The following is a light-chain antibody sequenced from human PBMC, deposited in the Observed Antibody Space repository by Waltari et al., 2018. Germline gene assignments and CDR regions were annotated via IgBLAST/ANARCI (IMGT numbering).Light chain of an antibody. CDR1: NSNVGSYNI. J-gene: IGLJ2*01. CDR3: CSNVGSSVF. Sequence: QSALTQPASGSGSPGQAITISGTGFNSNVGSYNIVSWYQKHPGKAPKLLIYEGNRRPSGVSNRFSGSKSDNTASLTLSGLQAEDEADYYCCSNVGSSVFFGGGTKLTVL. V-gene: IGLV2-23*03. CDR2: EGN.